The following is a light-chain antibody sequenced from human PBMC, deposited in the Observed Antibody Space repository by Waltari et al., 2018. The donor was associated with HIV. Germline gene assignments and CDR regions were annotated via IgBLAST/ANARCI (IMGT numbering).Light chain of an antibody. CDR1: VSNIGENY. Sequence: QSILTQPPSVSAAPGQNVTISCSGDVSNIGENYVAWYHQLPGAAPKFLIYENTKRPSGIPDRFSGSKSGTKATLAITGLQTGDEGDYHCGTWDSRLSVAAFGGGTALTVL. CDR2: ENT. CDR3: GTWDSRLSVAA. V-gene: IGLV1-51*01. J-gene: IGLJ2*01.